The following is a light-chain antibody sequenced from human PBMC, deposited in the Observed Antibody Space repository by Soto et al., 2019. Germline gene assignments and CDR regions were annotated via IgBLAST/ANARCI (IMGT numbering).Light chain of an antibody. V-gene: IGLV2-14*01. Sequence: QSALTQPDSVSGSPGQSITISCTGTSSDVGGYNYVSWYQQHPGKAPKLMIYEVSNRPSGVSNRFSGSKSGNTASLTISGLQAEDEADYYCSSYTSSSIPYVFGTGTKVTVL. CDR1: SSDVGGYNY. J-gene: IGLJ1*01. CDR3: SSYTSSSIPYV. CDR2: EVS.